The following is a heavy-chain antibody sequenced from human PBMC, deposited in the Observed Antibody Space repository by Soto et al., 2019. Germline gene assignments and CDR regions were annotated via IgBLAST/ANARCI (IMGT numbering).Heavy chain of an antibody. CDR2: IYYSGST. Sequence: SETLSLTCTVSGGSISSYYWSWIRQPPGKGLEWIGYIYYSGSTNYNPPLKSRVTISVDTSKNQFSLKLSSVTAADTAVYCCARAPRGNYGYPSYFDYWGQGTLVTVSS. CDR3: ARAPRGNYGYPSYFDY. V-gene: IGHV4-59*01. CDR1: GGSISSYY. J-gene: IGHJ4*02. D-gene: IGHD3-10*01.